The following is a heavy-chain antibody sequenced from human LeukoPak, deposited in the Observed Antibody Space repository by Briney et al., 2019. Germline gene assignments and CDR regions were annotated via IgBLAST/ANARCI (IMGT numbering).Heavy chain of an antibody. Sequence: GGSLRLSCTASGFTFGDYAMSWVRQAPGKGLEWVGFIRSKAYGGTTEYAASVKGRFTISRDDSKRIAYLQMNSLKTEDTAVYYCTRGGYDFWSGYYMYYYGMDVWGQGTTVTVSS. CDR1: GFTFGDYA. V-gene: IGHV3-49*04. CDR2: IRSKAYGGTT. D-gene: IGHD3-3*01. CDR3: TRGGYDFWSGYYMYYYGMDV. J-gene: IGHJ6*02.